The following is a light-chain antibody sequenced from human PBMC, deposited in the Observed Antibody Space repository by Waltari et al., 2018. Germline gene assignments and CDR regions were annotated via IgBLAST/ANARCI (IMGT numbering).Light chain of an antibody. CDR1: SSDVGAYNL. CDR3: GSFTTSYTWV. CDR2: DVT. J-gene: IGLJ3*02. Sequence: QSALTQPASVSGSLGQSITLSCTGGSSDVGAYNLVSWYQQHPGKAPKVMIYDVTERPSGISNRFSGSKSGYTASLTISGLQAEDEADYYCGSFTTSYTWVFGGGTTLTVL. V-gene: IGLV2-14*03.